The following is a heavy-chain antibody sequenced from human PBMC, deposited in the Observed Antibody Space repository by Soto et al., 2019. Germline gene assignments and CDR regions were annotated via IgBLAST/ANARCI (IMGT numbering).Heavy chain of an antibody. V-gene: IGHV1-2*02. CDR3: ARPPLIAARSLYYFDY. J-gene: IGHJ4*02. CDR2: INPNSGGT. D-gene: IGHD6-6*01. Sequence: ASVKVSFKASGYTFTGYYMHWLRQAPGQGLEWMGWINPNSGGTNYAQKFQGRVTMTRDTSISTAYMELSRLRSDDTAVYYCARPPLIAARSLYYFDYWGQGTLVTVSS. CDR1: GYTFTGYY.